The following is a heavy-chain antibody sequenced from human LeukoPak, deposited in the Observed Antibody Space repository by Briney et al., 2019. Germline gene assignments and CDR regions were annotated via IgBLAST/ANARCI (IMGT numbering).Heavy chain of an antibody. V-gene: IGHV3-23*01. Sequence: GGSLRLSCVASGFTFSTYGMHWVRQAPGKGLEWVSAISGSGGSTYYADSVKGRFTISRDNSKNTLYLQMNSLRAEDTAVYYCAKAAQYYDFWSGYHNYFDYWGQGTLVTVSS. CDR1: GFTFSTYG. D-gene: IGHD3-3*01. CDR2: ISGSGGST. CDR3: AKAAQYYDFWSGYHNYFDY. J-gene: IGHJ4*02.